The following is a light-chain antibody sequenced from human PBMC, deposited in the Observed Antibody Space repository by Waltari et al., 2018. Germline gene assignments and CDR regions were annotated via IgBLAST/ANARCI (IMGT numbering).Light chain of an antibody. CDR1: TGSVTSGHS. Sequence: QAVVTQEPSMTVSPGGTVTLTCASSTGSVTSGHSPHWFQQKPGQAPKTLIYNTNSKQSGNPARFSGSLLGDKAALTLSGAQPEDEADYYCGLYYPGAHGLFGGGTRLTVL. V-gene: IGLV7-43*01. CDR2: NTN. CDR3: GLYYPGAHGL. J-gene: IGLJ2*01.